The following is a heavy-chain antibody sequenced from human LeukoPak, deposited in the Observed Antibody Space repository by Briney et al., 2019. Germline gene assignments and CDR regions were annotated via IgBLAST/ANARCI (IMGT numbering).Heavy chain of an antibody. J-gene: IGHJ4*02. D-gene: IGHD3-22*01. CDR1: GFTFSSYA. V-gene: IGHV3-23*01. CDR2: ISGSGGST. CDR3: ALGGIMIVVHY. Sequence: GGSLRLSCAASGFTFSSYAMSWVHQAPGKGLEWVSAISGSGGSTYYADSVKGRFTISRDNSKNTLYLQMNSLRAEDTAVYYCALGGIMIVVHYWGQGTLVTVSS.